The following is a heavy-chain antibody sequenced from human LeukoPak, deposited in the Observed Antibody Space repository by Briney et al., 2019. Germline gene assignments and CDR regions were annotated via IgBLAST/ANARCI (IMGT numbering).Heavy chain of an antibody. D-gene: IGHD6-6*01. V-gene: IGHV3-21*01. Sequence: PGGSLRLFCAASGFTFSTYSMNWVRQAPGKGLEWISFISTSSIYIYYADSVKGRFTISRDNARNSLYLQMNSLRAEDTAVYYCARGEWSSSPFDYWGQGTLVTVSS. CDR3: ARGEWSSSPFDY. CDR2: ISTSSIYI. CDR1: GFTFSTYS. J-gene: IGHJ4*02.